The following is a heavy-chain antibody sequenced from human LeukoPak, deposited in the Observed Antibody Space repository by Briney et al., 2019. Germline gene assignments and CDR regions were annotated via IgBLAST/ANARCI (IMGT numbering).Heavy chain of an antibody. CDR3: SRVDLAAAGTPLGY. CDR2: IYHSGST. Sequence: PSETLSLTCTFSGYSISSGYYWGWIRLPPGKGLEWIGRIYHSGSTYYNASLKSRVTISVDTSKNQVSLKPSSVTAAGRAVYYCSRVDLAAAGTPLGYSGQGTLATVSS. V-gene: IGHV4-38-2*02. J-gene: IGHJ4*02. CDR1: GYSISSGYY. D-gene: IGHD6-13*01.